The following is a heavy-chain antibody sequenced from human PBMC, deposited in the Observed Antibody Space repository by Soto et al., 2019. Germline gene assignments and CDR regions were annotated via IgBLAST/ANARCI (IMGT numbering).Heavy chain of an antibody. CDR1: GFTFSSYS. V-gene: IGHV3-21*01. J-gene: IGHJ6*03. D-gene: IGHD1-1*01. CDR3: ARDGRYSTPNDPDGYYYYYMDV. CDR2: ISSSSSYI. Sequence: GGSLRLSCAASGFTFSSYSMNWVRQAPGKGLEWVSSISSSSSYIYYADSVKGRFTISRENAKNSLYLQMNSLGAEDTAVYYCARDGRYSTPNDPDGYYYYYMDVWGKGTTVTVSS.